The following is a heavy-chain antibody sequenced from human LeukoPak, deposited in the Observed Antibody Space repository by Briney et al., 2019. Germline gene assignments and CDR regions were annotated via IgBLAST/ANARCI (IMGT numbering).Heavy chain of an antibody. J-gene: IGHJ3*02. Sequence: PSETLSLTCAVYGGSFSGYYWSWIRQPPGKGLEWIGEINHSGSTNYNPSLKSRVTISVDTSKNQFSLKLSSVTAADTAVYYCARFAHDYHAESAFDIWGQGTMVTVSS. D-gene: IGHD4-11*01. V-gene: IGHV4-34*01. CDR1: GGSFSGYY. CDR2: INHSGST. CDR3: ARFAHDYHAESAFDI.